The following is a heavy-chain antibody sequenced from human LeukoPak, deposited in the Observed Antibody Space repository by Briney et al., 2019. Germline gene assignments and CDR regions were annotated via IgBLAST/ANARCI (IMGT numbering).Heavy chain of an antibody. J-gene: IGHJ4*02. CDR1: GGSISSGDYY. V-gene: IGHV4-30-4*02. D-gene: IGHD6-19*01. CDR3: ARYDPGSGWDFDY. Sequence: SETLSLTCTVSGGSISSGDYYWSWIRQPPGKGLEWIGYIYYSGSTYYNPSLKSRVTISVDTSKNQFSLKLSSVTAADTAVYYCARYDPGSGWDFDYWGQGTLVTVSS. CDR2: IYYSGST.